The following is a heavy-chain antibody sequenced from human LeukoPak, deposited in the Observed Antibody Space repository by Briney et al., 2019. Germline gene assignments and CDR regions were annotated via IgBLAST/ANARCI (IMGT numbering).Heavy chain of an antibody. CDR2: ISLSGSTV. V-gene: IGHV3-11*01. D-gene: IGHD5-18*01. CDR1: GFTFSDYY. J-gene: IGHJ6*02. CDR3: ARDFTHTAVVIYYYGLDV. Sequence: GGSLRLSCAASGFTFSDYYMSWVRQAPGKGLEWVSYISLSGSTVYYADSVKGRFAISRDNAKNSLYLQMNSLRAEDTAVYYCARDFTHTAVVIYYYGLDVWGQGTTVTVSS.